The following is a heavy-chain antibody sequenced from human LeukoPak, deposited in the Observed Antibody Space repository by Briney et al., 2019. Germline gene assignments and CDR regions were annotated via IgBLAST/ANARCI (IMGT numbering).Heavy chain of an antibody. Sequence: GGSLRLSCAASGFTFSSYGMSWVRQAPGKGLEWVSSISGSGGSTYYADSVKGRFTISRDNSKDTLYLQMNSLRAEDTAVFYCAKDDRGAVVVPAASIGGFDYWGQGTLVTVSS. D-gene: IGHD2-2*01. CDR2: ISGSGGST. CDR3: AKDDRGAVVVPAASIGGFDY. V-gene: IGHV3-23*01. J-gene: IGHJ4*02. CDR1: GFTFSSYG.